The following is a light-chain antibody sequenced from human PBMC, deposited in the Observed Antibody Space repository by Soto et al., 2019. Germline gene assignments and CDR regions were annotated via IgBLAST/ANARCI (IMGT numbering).Light chain of an antibody. J-gene: IGKJ2*01. CDR2: WAS. CDR3: QQYYSTHT. V-gene: IGKV4-1*01. Sequence: DIVMTQSPDSLAVSLGERATINCKSSQSVLYSSNNKNYLAWYQQKPGQPPKLLIYWASTRESGVPDRFSGSCSGTDFTLTISSLQAEHVAVYYCQQYYSTHTFGQGTKLEIK. CDR1: QSVLYSSNNKNY.